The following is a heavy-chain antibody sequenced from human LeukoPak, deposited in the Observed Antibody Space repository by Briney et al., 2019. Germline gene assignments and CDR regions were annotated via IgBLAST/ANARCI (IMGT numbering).Heavy chain of an antibody. D-gene: IGHD6-6*01. V-gene: IGHV3-21*01. CDR1: GFTFSSYS. CDR2: ISSSSSYI. CDR3: ARDFSSSTGFDP. J-gene: IGHJ5*02. Sequence: GGSLRLSCAASGFTFSSYSMNWVRQAPGKGLEWVSSISSSSSYIYYADSVKGRFTISRDNAKNSLYLQMNSLRAEDTAVYYCARDFSSSTGFDPWAREPWSPSPQ.